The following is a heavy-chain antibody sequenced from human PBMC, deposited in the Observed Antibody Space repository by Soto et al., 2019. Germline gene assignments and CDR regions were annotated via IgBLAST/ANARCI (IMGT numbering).Heavy chain of an antibody. V-gene: IGHV4-31*03. D-gene: IGHD1-26*01. CDR2: IYHSGST. J-gene: IGHJ4*02. CDR3: ARMSGTYYVPDY. CDR1: IASIPSSGSY. Sequence: VQLQEWGPGRVEASQTLSLTCPVSIASIPSSGSYWGWVRQPPGKRLEWIGYIYHSGSTFYSPSLQSRLTMSVDTSKNQFSLTLRSVTAADTAVYHCARMSGTYYVPDYWGQGTLVTVSS.